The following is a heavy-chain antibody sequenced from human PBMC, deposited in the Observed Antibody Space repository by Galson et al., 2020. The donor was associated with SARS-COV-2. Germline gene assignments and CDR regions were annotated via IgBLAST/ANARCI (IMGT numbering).Heavy chain of an antibody. J-gene: IGHJ4*02. V-gene: IGHV3-33*01. D-gene: IGHD2-8*02. CDR1: GFTFSDHA. CDR3: ARAADWCFDQ. Sequence: RGSLRLSCAASGFTFSDHAMHWVRQAPGKGLEWVSIIWFDGSNEYYADSVKGRFTISRDNSKNTLYLQMNTLRAEDTAVYYCARAADWCFDQWGQGTLVTVSS. CDR2: IWFDGSNE.